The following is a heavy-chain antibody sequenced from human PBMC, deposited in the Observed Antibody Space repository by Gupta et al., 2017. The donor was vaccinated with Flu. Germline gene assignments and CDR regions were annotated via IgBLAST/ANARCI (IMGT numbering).Heavy chain of an antibody. V-gene: IGHV3-21*01. D-gene: IGHD3-16*01. CDR2: ISSSGSYI. Sequence: VRQAPGKGLDWVSSISSSGSYIYYADSVKGRFTISRDNAKNSLYLQMNSLRAEDTAVYYCARAEGEIYYYMDVWGRGTTVTVSS. J-gene: IGHJ6*03. CDR3: ARAEGEIYYYMDV.